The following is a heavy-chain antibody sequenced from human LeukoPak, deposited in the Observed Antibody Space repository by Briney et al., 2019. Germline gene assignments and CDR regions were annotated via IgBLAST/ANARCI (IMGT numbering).Heavy chain of an antibody. CDR3: ARGPMGGSYYYYYYGMDV. CDR2: ISSSRSTI. CDR1: GFTFSSYW. D-gene: IGHD1-26*01. V-gene: IGHV3-48*04. J-gene: IGHJ6*02. Sequence: GGSLRLSCAASGFTFSSYWMNWVRQAPGKGLEWISYISSSRSTIYYADSVKGRFTISRDNAKNSLYLQMNSLRAEDTAVYYCARGPMGGSYYYYYYGMDVWGQGTTVTVSS.